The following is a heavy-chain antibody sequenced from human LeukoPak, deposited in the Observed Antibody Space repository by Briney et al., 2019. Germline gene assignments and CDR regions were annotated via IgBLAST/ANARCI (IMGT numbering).Heavy chain of an antibody. CDR3: ARDRAYYYDSSGYYV. V-gene: IGHV3-33*01. Sequence: GGSLRLSCAASGFTFSSYGMHWVRQAPGKGLEWVAVIWYDGSNKYYADSVKGRFTISRDNSKNTLYLQMNSLRAEDTAAYYCARDRAYYYDSSGYYVWGQGTLVTVSS. CDR2: IWYDGSNK. CDR1: GFTFSSYG. D-gene: IGHD3-22*01. J-gene: IGHJ4*02.